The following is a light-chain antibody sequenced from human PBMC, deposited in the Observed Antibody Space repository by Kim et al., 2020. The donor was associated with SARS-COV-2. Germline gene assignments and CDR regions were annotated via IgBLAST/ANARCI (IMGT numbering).Light chain of an antibody. CDR1: QSVLYSSNNKNY. Sequence: DIVMTQSPDFLAVSLGERATINRKPSQSVLYSSNNKNYLAWYQQKPGQPPKLLIYWASTRESGVPDRFSGSGSGTDFTFTISNLQAEDVAVYYCHQYYSTPRTFGQGTKVDIK. V-gene: IGKV4-1*01. J-gene: IGKJ1*01. CDR2: WAS. CDR3: HQYYSTPRT.